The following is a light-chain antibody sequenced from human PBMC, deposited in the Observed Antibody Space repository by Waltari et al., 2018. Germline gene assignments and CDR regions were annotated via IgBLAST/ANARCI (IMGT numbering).Light chain of an antibody. CDR1: SSNIGAGYY. CDR2: ENN. J-gene: IGLJ2*01. V-gene: IGLV1-40*01. Sequence: QSVLTQPPSASGAPGQRVTISCTGSSSNIGAGYYVSWYQQFPRTAPKLPIYENNKRPSGVSARFSGSKSGTSSSLTITGLQSEDEAHYYCSAWDSSLSTVLFGGGTRLTVL. CDR3: SAWDSSLSTVL.